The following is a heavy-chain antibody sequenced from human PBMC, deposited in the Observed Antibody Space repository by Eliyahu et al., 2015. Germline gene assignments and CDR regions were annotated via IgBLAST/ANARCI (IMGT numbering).Heavy chain of an antibody. CDR2: ISDSDDST. V-gene: IGHV3-23*01. Sequence: EVQLLESGGGLVQPGGSLRLSCAASGFPVKXYAINWVRQAPGKGLEWVSVISDSDDSTYYADSVKGRFTISRDSSKNIVSLQMRSLRAEDTATYYCVRKRGPYWYFDLWGRGTPVTVSS. J-gene: IGHJ2*01. CDR1: GFPVKXYA. CDR3: VRKRGPYWYFDL.